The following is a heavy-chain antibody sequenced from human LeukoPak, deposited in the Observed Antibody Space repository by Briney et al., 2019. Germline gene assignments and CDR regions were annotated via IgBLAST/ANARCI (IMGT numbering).Heavy chain of an antibody. V-gene: IGHV3-23*01. Sequence: GGSLRLSCAASGFTFSSYAMSWVRQAPGKGLEWVSAISGSGGSTYYADSVKGRFTISRDNSKNTLYLQMNSLRAEDTAVYYCAKSPAVILTVPYYYMDVWGKGTTVTVSS. J-gene: IGHJ6*03. D-gene: IGHD3-9*01. CDR3: AKSPAVILTVPYYYMDV. CDR1: GFTFSSYA. CDR2: ISGSGGST.